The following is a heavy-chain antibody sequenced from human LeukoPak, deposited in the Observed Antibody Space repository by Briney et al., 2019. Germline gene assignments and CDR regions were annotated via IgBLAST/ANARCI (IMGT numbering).Heavy chain of an antibody. V-gene: IGHV3-21*01. CDR2: ISSSSYI. Sequence: GGSLRLSCAASGFTFSSYSMNWVRQAPGKGLEWVSSISSSSYIYYADSVKGRFTISRDNAKNSLYLQMNSLRAEDTAVYYCARDPAGYSYGDAFDIWGQGTMVTVSS. CDR1: GFTFSSYS. J-gene: IGHJ3*02. CDR3: ARDPAGYSYGDAFDI. D-gene: IGHD5-18*01.